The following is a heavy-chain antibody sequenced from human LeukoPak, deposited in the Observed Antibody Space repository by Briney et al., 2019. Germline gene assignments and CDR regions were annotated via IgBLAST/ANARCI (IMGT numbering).Heavy chain of an antibody. CDR2: IKSKTDGGTT. V-gene: IGHV3-15*01. Sequence: GGSLRLSCAASGFTFSNAWMSWVRQAPGKGLEWVGRIKSKTDGGTTDYAAPVKGRFTISRDDSKNTLYLQMNSLKTEDTAVYYCAKSLDSSGSYSPPFDYWGQGTLVTLSS. CDR1: GFTFSNAW. CDR3: AKSLDSSGSYSPPFDY. J-gene: IGHJ4*02. D-gene: IGHD3-22*01.